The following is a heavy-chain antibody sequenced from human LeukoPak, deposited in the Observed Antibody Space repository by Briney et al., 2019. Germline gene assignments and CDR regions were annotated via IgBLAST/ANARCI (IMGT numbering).Heavy chain of an antibody. V-gene: IGHV3-30*04. Sequence: PGGSLRLSCAAYGFTFSSYAMHWVRQAPGKGLEWVAVISYDGSNKYYADSVKGRFTISRDNSKNTLYLQMNSLRAEDTAVYYCARDPTWQSALPTYYFDYWGQGTLVTVSS. CDR3: ARDPTWQSALPTYYFDY. J-gene: IGHJ4*02. CDR1: GFTFSSYA. D-gene: IGHD3-16*01. CDR2: ISYDGSNK.